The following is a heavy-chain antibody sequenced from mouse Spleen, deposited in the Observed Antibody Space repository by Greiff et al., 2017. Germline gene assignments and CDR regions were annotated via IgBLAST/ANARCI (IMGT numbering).Heavy chain of an antibody. Sequence: QVQLQQPGAELVMPGASVKLSCKASGYTFTSYWMHWVKQRPGQGLEWIGEIDPSDSYTNYNQKFKGKATLTVDKSSSTAYMQLSSLTSEDSAVYYCARRQLGRDWYFDVWGTGTTVTVSS. J-gene: IGHJ1*03. V-gene: IGHV1-69*01. CDR1: GYTFTSYW. CDR2: IDPSDSYT. D-gene: IGHD4-1*02. CDR3: ARRQLGRDWYFDV.